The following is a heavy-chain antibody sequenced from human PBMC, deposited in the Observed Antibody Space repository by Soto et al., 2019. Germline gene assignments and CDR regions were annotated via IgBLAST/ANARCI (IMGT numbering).Heavy chain of an antibody. J-gene: IGHJ4*02. CDR2: ITSSSSAT. CDR3: ARDLGTSVAAELDN. D-gene: IGHD6-25*01. V-gene: IGHV3-48*02. Sequence: VQLVESGGGLVQPGGSLRLSCAASGFIFSDYSMNWVRQAPGKGLEWISYITSSSSATHHADSVRGRFTISRDNAKNSLYLQMNSLRHDDTAVYYCARDLGTSVAAELDNWGQGTLVTVSS. CDR1: GFIFSDYS.